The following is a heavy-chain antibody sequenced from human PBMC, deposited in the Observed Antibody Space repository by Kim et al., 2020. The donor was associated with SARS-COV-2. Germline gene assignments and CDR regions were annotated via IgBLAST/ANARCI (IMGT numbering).Heavy chain of an antibody. CDR1: GFTFSSYE. Sequence: LSLTCAASGFTFSSYEMNWVRQAPGKGLEWVSYISSSGSTIYYADSVKGRFTISRDNAKNSLYLQMNSLRAEDTAVYYCARDYGDRYNWFDPWGQGTLVTVSS. J-gene: IGHJ5*02. CDR3: ARDYGDRYNWFDP. V-gene: IGHV3-48*03. D-gene: IGHD4-17*01. CDR2: ISSSGSTI.